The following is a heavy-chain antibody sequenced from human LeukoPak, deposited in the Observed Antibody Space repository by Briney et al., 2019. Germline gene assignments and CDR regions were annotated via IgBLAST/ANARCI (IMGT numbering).Heavy chain of an antibody. V-gene: IGHV4-59*12. CDR1: GGSISSYY. D-gene: IGHD3-9*01. CDR2: IYYSGST. Sequence: PSETLSLTCTVSGGSISSYYWSWIRQPPGKGLEWIGYIYYSGSTNYNPSLESRVTISVDTSKNQFSLKLSSVTAADTAVYYCARGELRYFDWLRYWGQGTLVTVSS. CDR3: ARGELRYFDWLRY. J-gene: IGHJ4*02.